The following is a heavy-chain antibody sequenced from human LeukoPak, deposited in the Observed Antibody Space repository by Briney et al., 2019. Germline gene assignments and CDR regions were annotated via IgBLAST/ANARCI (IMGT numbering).Heavy chain of an antibody. D-gene: IGHD3-10*01. V-gene: IGHV4-39*02. J-gene: IGHJ4*02. CDR2: IYSSGST. CDR3: ARGKGWFGELMGY. CDR1: GASISGSGYY. Sequence: SETLSLTCTVSGASISGSGYYWGWIRQPPGKGLEWIGSIYSSGSTYYNASLQSRVTISIETSKNQISLRLNSVTAADTAMYYCARGKGWFGELMGYWGQGTLVTVSS.